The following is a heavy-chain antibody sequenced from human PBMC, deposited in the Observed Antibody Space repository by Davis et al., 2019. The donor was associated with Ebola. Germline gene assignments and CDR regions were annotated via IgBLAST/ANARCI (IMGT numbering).Heavy chain of an antibody. V-gene: IGHV7-4-1*02. Sequence: ASVKVSCKASGDTFSTYAINWIRQAPGQGLEWLGWIDTNTGHPTYAQGFTGRFVFSLDTSVSTAYLQISSLKAEDTAVYYCARRDSSGWIVKYFQHWGQGTLVTVSS. D-gene: IGHD6-19*01. CDR2: IDTNTGHP. CDR3: ARRDSSGWIVKYFQH. CDR1: GDTFSTYA. J-gene: IGHJ1*01.